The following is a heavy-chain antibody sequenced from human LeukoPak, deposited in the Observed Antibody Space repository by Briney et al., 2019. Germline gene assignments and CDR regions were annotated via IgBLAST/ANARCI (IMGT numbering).Heavy chain of an antibody. CDR1: GGSISSYY. Sequence: SETLSLTCTVSGGSISSYYWRWIRQPPGKGLEWIGYIYYSGSTNYNPSLKSRVTISVDTSKNQFSLKLSSVTAADTAVYYCARAMAGLDPWGQGTLVTVSS. J-gene: IGHJ5*02. CDR3: ARAMAGLDP. V-gene: IGHV4-59*01. CDR2: IYYSGST. D-gene: IGHD5-24*01.